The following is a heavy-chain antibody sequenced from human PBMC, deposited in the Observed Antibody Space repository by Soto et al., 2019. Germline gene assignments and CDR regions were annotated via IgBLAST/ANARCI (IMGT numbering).Heavy chain of an antibody. J-gene: IGHJ4*02. D-gene: IGHD1-7*01. CDR1: GGSISSGDYY. V-gene: IGHV4-30-4*01. Sequence: NPSETLSLTCTVSGGSISSGDYYWSWIRQPPGKGLEWIGYIYYSGSTYYNPSLKSRVTISVDTSKNQFSLKLSSVTAADTAVYYCARDVVTGTTTYTDYWGQGTLVTVSS. CDR3: ARDVVTGTTTYTDY. CDR2: IYYSGST.